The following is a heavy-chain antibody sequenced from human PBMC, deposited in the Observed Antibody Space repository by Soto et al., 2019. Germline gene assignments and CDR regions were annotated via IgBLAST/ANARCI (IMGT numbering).Heavy chain of an antibody. CDR1: GFRLSDYW. Sequence: GGSLRLSCAASGFRLSDYWMHWVRQVPGKGLLWVTRISVDGGDTTYAESVKGRFTVSRDNSKNTLYLQINTLRAEDTAVYHCARHFCSSTSCPKGGHDFWGQGTLVTVSS. J-gene: IGHJ4*02. V-gene: IGHV3-74*01. D-gene: IGHD2-2*01. CDR3: ARHFCSSTSCPKGGHDF. CDR2: ISVDGGDT.